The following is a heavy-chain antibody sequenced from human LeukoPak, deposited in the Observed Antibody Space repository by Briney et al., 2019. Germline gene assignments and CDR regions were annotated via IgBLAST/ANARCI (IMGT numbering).Heavy chain of an antibody. CDR3: AKGTYFGELLIDY. CDR2: IWYDGGNK. Sequence: GGSLRLSCAASGLSFSTYGMHWVRQAPGKGLEWVAVIWYDGGNKYYADSVKGRFTISRDNSKSTLYLQMNSLRADDTAVYYCAKGTYFGELLIDYWGQGTLVTVSS. V-gene: IGHV3-33*06. CDR1: GLSFSTYG. J-gene: IGHJ4*02. D-gene: IGHD3-10*01.